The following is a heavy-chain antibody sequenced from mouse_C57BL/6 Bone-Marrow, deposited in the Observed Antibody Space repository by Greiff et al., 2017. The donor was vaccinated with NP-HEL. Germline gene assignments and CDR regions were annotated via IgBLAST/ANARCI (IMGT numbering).Heavy chain of an antibody. CDR1: GYTFTSYW. CDR3: ARGSTMVTTGYFDV. J-gene: IGHJ1*03. Sequence: QVQLKQPGAELVKPGASVKMSCKASGYTFTSYWITWVKQRPGQGLEWIGDIYPGSGSTNYNEKFKSKATLTVDTSSSTAYMQLSSLTSEDSAVYYCARGSTMVTTGYFDVWGTGTTVTVSS. CDR2: IYPGSGST. V-gene: IGHV1-55*01. D-gene: IGHD2-2*01.